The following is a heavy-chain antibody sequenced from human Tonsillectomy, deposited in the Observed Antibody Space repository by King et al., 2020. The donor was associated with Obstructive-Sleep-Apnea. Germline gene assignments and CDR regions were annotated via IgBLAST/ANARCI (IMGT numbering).Heavy chain of an antibody. J-gene: IGHJ4*02. CDR1: GFTFSNYA. V-gene: IGHV3-30*04. CDR3: ARAFGGYDLNFLDY. CDR2: ISYDGRNK. D-gene: IGHD5-12*01. Sequence: VQLVESGGGVVQLGRSLRLSCAASGFTFSNYAMHWVRQAPGTGLEWVAVISYDGRNKDYADSVKGRFTISRDNSKNTLYLQMNSLRAEDTAVFYCARAFGGYDLNFLDYWGQGTLVTVSS.